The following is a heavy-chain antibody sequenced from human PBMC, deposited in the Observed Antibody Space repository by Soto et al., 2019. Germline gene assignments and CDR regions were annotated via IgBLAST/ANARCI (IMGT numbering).Heavy chain of an antibody. Sequence: SETLSLTCTVSGGSISSYYWGWIRQPPGKGLEWIGYIYYTGSTNYNPSLKSRVTIYVGTSKNQFSLKLTSVTAADTAVYYCARDLSYYYGSGSYSNYYYYMDVWGKGTTVTVSS. CDR3: ARDLSYYYGSGSYSNYYYYMDV. D-gene: IGHD3-10*01. CDR1: GGSISSYY. CDR2: IYYTGST. J-gene: IGHJ6*03. V-gene: IGHV4-59*01.